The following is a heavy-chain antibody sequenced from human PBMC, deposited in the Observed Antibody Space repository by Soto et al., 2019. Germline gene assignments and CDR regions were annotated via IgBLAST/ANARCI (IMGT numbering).Heavy chain of an antibody. V-gene: IGHV3-23*01. J-gene: IGHJ4*02. Sequence: EVQLLESGGGLVQPGGSLTLSCAASGFTFSSYGMTWVRQAPGKGLEWVLFSSATGAGRYYADSVKGRFTISRDNSKNTLYLQMSSLRADDTAVYYCAKDRRAGGNYGFYSDFWGQGALVIVSS. CDR2: SSATGAGR. D-gene: IGHD1-7*01. CDR3: AKDRRAGGNYGFYSDF. CDR1: GFTFSSYG.